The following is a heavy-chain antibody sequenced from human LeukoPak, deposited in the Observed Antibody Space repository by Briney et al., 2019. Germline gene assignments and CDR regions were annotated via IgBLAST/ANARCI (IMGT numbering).Heavy chain of an antibody. Sequence: PGGSLRLSCAASGFNFNTYTMNWVRQAPGKGLEWVSSISSDSSYIYYADAVHGRFTVSRDNAKYSLYLQMNSLRVEDTAVYYCARETPRRGETRDGYRWGQGTVVTVSS. V-gene: IGHV3-21*01. CDR3: ARETPRRGETRDGYR. D-gene: IGHD5-24*01. CDR1: GFNFNTYT. J-gene: IGHJ4*02. CDR2: ISSDSSYI.